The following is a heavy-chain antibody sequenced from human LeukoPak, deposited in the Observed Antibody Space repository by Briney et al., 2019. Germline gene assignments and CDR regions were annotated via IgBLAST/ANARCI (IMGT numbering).Heavy chain of an antibody. J-gene: IGHJ4*02. CDR2: ISGSGGSI. Sequence: GGSLRLSCAASGFTFSSYAMSWVRQAPGKGLEWVSAISGSGGSIYYADSVKGRFTISRDNSKNTLYLQMNSLRAEDTAVYYCAKDRAAAGRTYYFDYWGQGTLVTVSS. CDR1: GFTFSSYA. V-gene: IGHV3-23*01. CDR3: AKDRAAAGRTYYFDY. D-gene: IGHD6-13*01.